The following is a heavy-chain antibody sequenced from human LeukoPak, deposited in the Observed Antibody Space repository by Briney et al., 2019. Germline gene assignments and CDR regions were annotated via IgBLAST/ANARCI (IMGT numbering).Heavy chain of an antibody. CDR2: ISWDGGST. Sequence: GGSLRLSCAASGFTFDDYTMHWVRQAPGKGLEWVSLISWDGGSTYYADSVKGRFTISRDNSKNSLYLQMNSLRTEDTALYYCAKDFGSSWYNPVFDIWGQGTMVTVSS. D-gene: IGHD6-13*01. J-gene: IGHJ3*02. CDR1: GFTFDDYT. CDR3: AKDFGSSWYNPVFDI. V-gene: IGHV3-43*01.